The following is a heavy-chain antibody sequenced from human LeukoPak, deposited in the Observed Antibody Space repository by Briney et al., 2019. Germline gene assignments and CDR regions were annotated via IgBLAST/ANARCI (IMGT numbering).Heavy chain of an antibody. J-gene: IGHJ4*02. D-gene: IGHD6-13*01. CDR2: INSGGGGT. CDR3: ARDRRISTAGFTFDH. CDR1: GHTFTNHY. Sequence: GASVKVSCKASGHTFTNHYIHWVRQAPGQGLEWMGMINSGGGGTGYAQKFQGRVTLTRDTSTSTVYMALSSLRSEDTAVSYCARDRRISTAGFTFDHWGQGTLVTVSS. V-gene: IGHV1-46*01.